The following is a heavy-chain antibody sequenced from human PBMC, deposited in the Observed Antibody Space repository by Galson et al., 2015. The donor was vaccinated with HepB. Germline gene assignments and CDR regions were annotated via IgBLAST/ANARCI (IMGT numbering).Heavy chain of an antibody. CDR3: ASTSTVADGLGMDV. CDR1: GYTFTSYA. V-gene: IGHV7-4-1*02. J-gene: IGHJ6*02. Sequence: SVKVSCEASGYTFTSYALNWVRQAPGQGLEWMGWINTNTGNPGYAQGFTGRFVFSLDTSVSTAHLQISSLKAEDTAVYYCASTSTVADGLGMDVWGQGTAVTVSS. CDR2: INTNTGNP. D-gene: IGHD4-11*01.